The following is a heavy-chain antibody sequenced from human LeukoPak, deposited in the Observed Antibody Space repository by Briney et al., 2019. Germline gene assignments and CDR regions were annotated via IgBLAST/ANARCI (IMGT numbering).Heavy chain of an antibody. CDR2: ISYDGSNK. Sequence: QPGGSLRLSCAASGFTFSSYAMHWVRQAPGKGLEWVAVISYDGSNKYYADSVKGRFTISRDNSKNTLYLQMNSLGAEDTAVYYCARSRIATVDYWGQGTLVTVSS. J-gene: IGHJ4*02. CDR1: GFTFSSYA. D-gene: IGHD6-6*01. V-gene: IGHV3-30-3*01. CDR3: ARSRIATVDY.